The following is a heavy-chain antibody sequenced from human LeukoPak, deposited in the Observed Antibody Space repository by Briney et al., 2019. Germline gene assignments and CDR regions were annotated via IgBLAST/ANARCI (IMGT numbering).Heavy chain of an antibody. D-gene: IGHD5-12*01. V-gene: IGHV3-23*01. CDR2: VRGSGSDT. J-gene: IGHJ4*02. CDR3: AKTSRENSAYDSPFDY. CDR1: GFTFSSYS. Sequence: PGGSLRLSCAASGFTFSSYSMNWVRQAPGKGLEWVSAVRGSGSDTYYADSVMGRFTISRDNSKNTLYLQMHSLRAEDTAIYYCAKTSRENSAYDSPFDYWGQGTLVTVSS.